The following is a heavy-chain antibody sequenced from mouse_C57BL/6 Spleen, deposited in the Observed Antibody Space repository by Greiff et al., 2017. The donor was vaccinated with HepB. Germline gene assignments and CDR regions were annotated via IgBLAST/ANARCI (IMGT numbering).Heavy chain of an antibody. D-gene: IGHD1-1*01. CDR3: ARRGAYGSSYYFDY. V-gene: IGHV1-82*01. CDR2: IYPGDGDT. Sequence: VHLVESGPELVKPGASVKISCKASGYAFSSSWMNWVKQRPGKGLEWIGRIYPGDGDTNYNGKFKGKATLTADKSSSTAYMQLSSLTSEDSAVYFCARRGAYGSSYYFDYWGQGTTLTVSS. J-gene: IGHJ2*01. CDR1: GYAFSSSW.